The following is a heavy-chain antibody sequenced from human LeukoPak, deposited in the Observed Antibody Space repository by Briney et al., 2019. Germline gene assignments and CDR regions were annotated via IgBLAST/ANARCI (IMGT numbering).Heavy chain of an antibody. CDR1: GFMFSRYA. J-gene: IGHJ5*01. CDR3: ARGTAAAANRNWFDS. CDR2: ITETGAGT. V-gene: IGHV3-23*01. Sequence: GGSLRLSCAASGFMFSRYAMIWVRQTPGKGLEWVSAITETGAGTYYADSVKGRFTMFRDNSRNTVYLQMDSLRAEDTAVYFCARGTAAAANRNWFDSWGQGTLVTVSS. D-gene: IGHD6-13*01.